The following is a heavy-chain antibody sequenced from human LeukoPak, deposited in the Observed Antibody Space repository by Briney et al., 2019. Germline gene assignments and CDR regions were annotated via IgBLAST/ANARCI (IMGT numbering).Heavy chain of an antibody. CDR2: IYTSGST. CDR3: AREPLAAAGTEWFDP. D-gene: IGHD6-13*01. Sequence: SETLSLTCTVSGGSISSYYWRWIRQPAGKGREGIGRIYTSGSTNYNPSLKRRVTISVDTSKNQFSLKLSSVTAADTAVYYCAREPLAAAGTEWFDPWGQGTLVTVSS. CDR1: GGSISSYY. J-gene: IGHJ5*02. V-gene: IGHV4-4*07.